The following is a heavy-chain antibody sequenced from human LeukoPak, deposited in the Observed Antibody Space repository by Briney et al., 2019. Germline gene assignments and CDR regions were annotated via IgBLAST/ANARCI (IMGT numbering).Heavy chain of an antibody. CDR1: GFTFSTYA. CDR3: ARARSSYGYGDAFDI. D-gene: IGHD5-18*01. V-gene: IGHV3-30*04. CDR2: ISYDGSSK. J-gene: IGHJ3*02. Sequence: GGSLRLSCAASGFTFSTYAMHWVRQAPGKGLEWVAVISYDGSSKYYADSVKGRFTISRDNSKNTLYLQMNSLRVEDTAVYYCARARSSYGYGDAFDIWGQGTMVTVSS.